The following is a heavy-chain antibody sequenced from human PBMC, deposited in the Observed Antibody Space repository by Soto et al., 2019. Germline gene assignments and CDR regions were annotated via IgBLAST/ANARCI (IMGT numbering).Heavy chain of an antibody. CDR2: ISAYNGNT. J-gene: IGHJ4*02. V-gene: IGHV1-18*01. CDR1: GYTFSSYH. Sequence: QIQLVQSGAEVKKPGASVKVSCKASGYTFSSYHITWVRQAPGQGLEWMGWISAYNGNTNYAQNLQGRVTMTTDPPTSTAYMELRSLSSDAPAGYYCARDLPPVDYWGQGTLVTVSS. CDR3: ARDLPPVDY.